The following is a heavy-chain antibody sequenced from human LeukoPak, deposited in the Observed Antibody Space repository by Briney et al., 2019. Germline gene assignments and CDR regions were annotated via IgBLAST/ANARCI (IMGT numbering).Heavy chain of an antibody. Sequence: GVLRLSCAASGFTFSSYAMSWVRQAPGKGLEWVSAISGSGGSTYYADSVKGRFTISRDNSKNTLYLQMNSLRAEDSAVYYCAASLAGTLYWGQGTLVTVSS. CDR3: AASLAGTLY. CDR2: ISGSGGST. D-gene: IGHD6-19*01. CDR1: GFTFSSYA. V-gene: IGHV3-23*01. J-gene: IGHJ4*02.